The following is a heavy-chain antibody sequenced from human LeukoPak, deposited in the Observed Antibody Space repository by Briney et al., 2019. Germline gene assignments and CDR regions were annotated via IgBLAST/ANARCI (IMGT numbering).Heavy chain of an antibody. V-gene: IGHV3-74*01. J-gene: IGHJ4*02. D-gene: IGHD6-19*01. CDR2: INTDGTVT. CDR3: ATKQWLAPPPDS. Sequence: GGSLRLSCAASGFTFSKYWMLWVRQVPGKGLDSVSRINTDGTVTTYADSVKGRFTVSRDNADNTMFLQMNSVRDEDTAVYYCATKQWLAPPPDSWGQGTPVTVSS. CDR1: GFTFSKYW.